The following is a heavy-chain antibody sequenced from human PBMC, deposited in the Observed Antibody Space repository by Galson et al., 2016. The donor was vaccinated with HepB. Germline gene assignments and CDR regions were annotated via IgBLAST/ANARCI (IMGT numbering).Heavy chain of an antibody. CDR2: ISASGAST. CDR1: GFSFSDYA. Sequence: SLRLSCAASGFSFSDYAMTWVRQAPGKGLEWVSGISASGASTYYAEFVKGRFAISRDNSKNTLNLQMNSLRGEDTAVYYCAKGRCPLAVVGALDFWGQGTLLTVSS. D-gene: IGHD6-19*01. J-gene: IGHJ4*02. V-gene: IGHV3-23*01. CDR3: AKGRCPLAVVGALDF.